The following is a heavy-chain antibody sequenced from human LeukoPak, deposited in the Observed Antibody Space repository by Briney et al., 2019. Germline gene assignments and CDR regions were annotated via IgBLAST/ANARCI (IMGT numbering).Heavy chain of an antibody. V-gene: IGHV4-59*01. D-gene: IGHD3-10*01. CDR1: GGSISSYY. Sequence: SETLSLTCTVSGGSISSYYWSWIRQPPGKGLEWIGYIYYSGSTNYNPSLKSRVTISVDTSKNQFSLQLSSVTAADTAVYNCARDYGAGSGSYYNAHYWGQGTLVTVSS. J-gene: IGHJ4*02. CDR3: ARDYGAGSGSYYNAHY. CDR2: IYYSGST.